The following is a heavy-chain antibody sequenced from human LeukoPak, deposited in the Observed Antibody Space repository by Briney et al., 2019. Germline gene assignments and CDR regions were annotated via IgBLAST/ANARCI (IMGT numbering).Heavy chain of an antibody. CDR1: GFTFGYSA. CDR2: LSGGGITT. CDR3: AKGIYSSGWSYFDY. J-gene: IGHJ4*01. Sequence: GGSLRLSCAASGFTFGYSAMNWVRQAPGKGLEWVSLLSGGGITTYYADSVKGRFTISRDNSKNSLYLQMNSLRAEDTAVYYCAKGIYSSGWSYFDYWGHGTLVTVSS. V-gene: IGHV3-23*01. D-gene: IGHD6-19*01.